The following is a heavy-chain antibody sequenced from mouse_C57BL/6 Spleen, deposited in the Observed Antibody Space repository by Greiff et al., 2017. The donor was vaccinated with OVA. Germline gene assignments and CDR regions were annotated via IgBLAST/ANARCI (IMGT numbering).Heavy chain of an antibody. D-gene: IGHD1-1*01. CDR2: IWTGGGT. V-gene: IGHV2-9-1*01. Sequence: VKLMESGPGLVAPSQSLSITCTVSGFSLTSYAISWVRQPPGKGLEWLGVIWTGGGTNYNSALKSRLSISKDNSKSQVFLKMNSLQTDDTARYYCAGNKGTTVGSNWYFDVWGTGTTVTVSS. CDR1: GFSLTSYA. J-gene: IGHJ1*03. CDR3: AGNKGTTVGSNWYFDV.